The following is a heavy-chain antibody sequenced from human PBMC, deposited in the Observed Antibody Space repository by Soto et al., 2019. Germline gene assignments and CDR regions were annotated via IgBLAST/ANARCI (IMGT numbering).Heavy chain of an antibody. V-gene: IGHV3-21*01. CDR3: ARVYYSNLPYYFCYMDV. CDR1: GFTFSSYS. J-gene: IGHJ6*02. D-gene: IGHD4-4*01. Sequence: GGSLRLSCAASGFTFSSYSMNWVRQAPGKGLEWVSSSSSSSTYIYYADSVKGRFTISRDNAKNSLYLQMNSLRAEDTAVYFCARVYYSNLPYYFCYMDVWGQGTTVTVSS. CDR2: SSSSSTYI.